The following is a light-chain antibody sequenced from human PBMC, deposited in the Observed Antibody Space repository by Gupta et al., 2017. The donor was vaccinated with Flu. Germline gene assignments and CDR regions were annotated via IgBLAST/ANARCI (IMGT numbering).Light chain of an antibody. J-gene: IGKJ2*01. CDR3: QQYNSSPYT. V-gene: IGKV1-5*03. CDR1: QSISSW. CDR2: KAS. Sequence: PSTLSASVGDRVTITCRARQSISSWLAWYQQKPGKAPKLLIYKASRGESGVPSRFSGSGCGTEFTLTISSLQPDDFATYYCQQYNSSPYTFGQGTKLEIK.